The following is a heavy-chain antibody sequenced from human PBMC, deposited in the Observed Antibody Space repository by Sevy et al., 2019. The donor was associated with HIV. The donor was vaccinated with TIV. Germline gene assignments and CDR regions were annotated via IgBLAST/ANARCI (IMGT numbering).Heavy chain of an antibody. CDR2: IWYDGSNK. CDR1: GFTFSSYG. CDR3: AKDNFEPPGNYDIFSAYVGYYMDV. J-gene: IGHJ6*03. Sequence: GGSLRLSCAASGFTFSSYGMHWVRQAPGKGLEWVAVIWYDGSNKYYADSVKGRFTISRDNSKNTLYLQMNSLRAEDTAVYYCAKDNFEPPGNYDIFSAYVGYYMDVWGKGTTVTVSS. V-gene: IGHV3-33*06. D-gene: IGHD3-9*01.